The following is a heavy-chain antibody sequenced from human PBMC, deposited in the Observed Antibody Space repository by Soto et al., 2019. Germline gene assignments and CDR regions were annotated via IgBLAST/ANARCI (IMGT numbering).Heavy chain of an antibody. Sequence: GGSLRLSCAASGFTLDDYAMHWVRQAPGKGLEWVSGIGWNSGIIGYADSVKGRFTISRDNAKNSLYLQMSSLRVEDTALYYCAKDVSYGGYASLDYWGQGTLVTVSS. CDR3: AKDVSYGGYASLDY. J-gene: IGHJ4*02. CDR1: GFTLDDYA. CDR2: IGWNSGII. D-gene: IGHD5-12*01. V-gene: IGHV3-9*01.